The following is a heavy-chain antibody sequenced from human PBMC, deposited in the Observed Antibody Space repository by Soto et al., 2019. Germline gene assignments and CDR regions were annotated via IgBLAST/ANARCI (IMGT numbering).Heavy chain of an antibody. Sequence: QVQLQESGPGLVKPSQTLSLICTFSGGSISSGGYYWGWIRQLPGKGLEWVGYVYYSGRTYYNPSLKSRVTISVDTSKNKFSLKLSSVTAADTAVYYWARGPYGSPDYWGQGTLVTVSS. CDR1: GGSISSGGYY. CDR3: ARGPYGSPDY. V-gene: IGHV4-31*03. J-gene: IGHJ4*02. CDR2: VYYSGRT. D-gene: IGHD3-10*01.